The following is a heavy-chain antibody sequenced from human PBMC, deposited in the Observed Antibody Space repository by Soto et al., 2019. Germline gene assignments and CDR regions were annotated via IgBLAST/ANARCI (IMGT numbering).Heavy chain of an antibody. V-gene: IGHV3-30*18. CDR3: AKDRMGAGVRGYFDY. Sequence: QVQLVESGGGVVQPGSSWSLPGAGPGFPFSSNGMAWARKAPAKGLEWVAVISYDGSNKYYADSVKGRFTISRDNSKNTLYLQMSSLRADDTAVYYCAKDRMGAGVRGYFDYWGQGTLVTVSS. D-gene: IGHD3-10*01. CDR2: ISYDGSNK. J-gene: IGHJ4*02. CDR1: GFPFSSNG.